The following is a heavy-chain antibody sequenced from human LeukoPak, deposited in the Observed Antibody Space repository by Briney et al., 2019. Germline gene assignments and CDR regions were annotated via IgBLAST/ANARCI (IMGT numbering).Heavy chain of an antibody. J-gene: IGHJ4*02. CDR2: ISYDGSNK. V-gene: IGHV3-30*04. D-gene: IGHD6-13*01. Sequence: GRSLRLSCAASGFTLCSYAMHWVRQAPGKGLEWVAVISYDGSNKYYADSVKGRFTISRDNSKNTLYLQMNSLRAEDTAVYYCARDIGQQLRLDYWGQGTLVTVSS. CDR3: ARDIGQQLRLDY. CDR1: GFTLCSYA.